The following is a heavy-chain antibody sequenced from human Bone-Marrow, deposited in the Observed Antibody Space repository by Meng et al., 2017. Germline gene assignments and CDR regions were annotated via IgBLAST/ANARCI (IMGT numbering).Heavy chain of an antibody. J-gene: IGHJ4*02. V-gene: IGHV4-31*01. CDR1: GGSISSGGYY. D-gene: IGHD1-14*01. CDR3: AREASPEYYFDY. Sequence: QGQLQESGPGLVTPSQTLSLTCTVSGGSISSGGYYWSWIRQHPGKGLEWIGYIYYSGSTYYNPSLKSLVTISVDTSKNQFSLKLSSVTAADTAVYYCAREASPEYYFDYWGQGTLVTVSS. CDR2: IYYSGST.